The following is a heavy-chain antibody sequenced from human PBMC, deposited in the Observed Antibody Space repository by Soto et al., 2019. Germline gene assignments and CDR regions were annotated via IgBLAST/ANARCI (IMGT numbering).Heavy chain of an antibody. CDR2: IYWDDDQ. CDR1: GFSLSTSGMG. D-gene: IGHD2-2*01. J-gene: IGHJ3*01. CDR3: AHAYGGTSWPNDAFDV. Sequence: SGPTLVNPTQTFTLACTFSGFSLSTSGMGVGWIRQPPGKALEWLALIYWDDDQRYSPSLRTRLTITKDTSKNQVVLTMTNMDPVDTATYYCAHAYGGTSWPNDAFDVWGQGTVVTVSS. V-gene: IGHV2-5*02.